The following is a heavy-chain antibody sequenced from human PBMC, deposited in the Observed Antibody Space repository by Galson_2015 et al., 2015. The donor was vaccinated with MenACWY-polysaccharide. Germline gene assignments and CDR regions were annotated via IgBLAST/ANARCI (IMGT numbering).Heavy chain of an antibody. CDR3: VNDVDMVPLGPPVGAFDS. CDR2: IKARPDSK. CDR1: GFRFCFYG. Sequence: SPRVSRAGSGFRFCFYGMSWVRPAPREGVGGGSKIKARPDSKDYADPLKGRGTIFRDNSQKKPFLQKNSLRAEDTALYYCVNDVDMVPLGPPVGAFDSWGQGTMVIVSS. D-gene: IGHD2-8*01. V-gene: IGHV3-23*01. J-gene: IGHJ3*01.